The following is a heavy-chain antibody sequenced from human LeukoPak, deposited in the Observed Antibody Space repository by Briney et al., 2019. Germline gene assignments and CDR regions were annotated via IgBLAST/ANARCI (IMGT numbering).Heavy chain of an antibody. CDR2: IYHSGST. J-gene: IGHJ4*02. CDR1: GYSISSGYY. Sequence: PSETLSLTCAVSGYSISSGYYWGWIRQPPGKGLEWIGSIYHSGSTYYNPSLKSRVTISVETSKNQFSLKLSSVTAADTAVYYCARQEGYYDFWSGIDYWGQGTLVTVSS. D-gene: IGHD3-3*01. V-gene: IGHV4-38-2*01. CDR3: ARQEGYYDFWSGIDY.